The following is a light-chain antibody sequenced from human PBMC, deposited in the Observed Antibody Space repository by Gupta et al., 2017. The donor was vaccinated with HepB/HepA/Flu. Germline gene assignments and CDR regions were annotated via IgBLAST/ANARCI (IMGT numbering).Light chain of an antibody. V-gene: IGKV3-15*01. CDR3: QQSDKWPTWT. Sequence: IVMTQSPATLSVSPGERATLSCRASQNINSNLAWYQQKPGQAPRLLIYGVSTRATGIPARFSGSGSGTEFTLTISSLQSEDFAVYYCQQSDKWPTWTFGPGTKVEIK. CDR2: GVS. CDR1: QNINSN. J-gene: IGKJ1*01.